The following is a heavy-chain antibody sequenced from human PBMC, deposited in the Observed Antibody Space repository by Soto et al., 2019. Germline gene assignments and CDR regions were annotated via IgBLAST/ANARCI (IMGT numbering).Heavy chain of an antibody. V-gene: IGHV4-4*08. CDR2: IHSGGHS. D-gene: IGHD1-1*01. J-gene: IGHJ4*02. CDR3: TTGGDASKTGY. CDR1: GGSISSYY. Sequence: PSETLSLTCTVSGGSISSYYWSWIRQPPGKGLEWIAWIHSGGHSLSNPSLRSRVTMSVDTSKNQFSLRLSSVTAADTAVYYCTTGGDASKTGYWGQGTLVTVSS.